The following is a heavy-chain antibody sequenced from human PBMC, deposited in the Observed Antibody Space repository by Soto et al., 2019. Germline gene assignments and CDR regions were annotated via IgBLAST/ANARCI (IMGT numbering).Heavy chain of an antibody. Sequence: PGGSLRLSCAASGFTFSNAWMSWVRQAPGKGLEWVGRIKSKTDGGTTDYAAPVTGRFTISRDDSKNTLYLQMNSLKTEDTAVYYCTTVERITIFGVVIPREHRRSVWFDPWGQGTLVTVSS. CDR3: TTVERITIFGVVIPREHRRSVWFDP. J-gene: IGHJ5*02. D-gene: IGHD3-3*01. V-gene: IGHV3-15*01. CDR2: IKSKTDGGTT. CDR1: GFTFSNAW.